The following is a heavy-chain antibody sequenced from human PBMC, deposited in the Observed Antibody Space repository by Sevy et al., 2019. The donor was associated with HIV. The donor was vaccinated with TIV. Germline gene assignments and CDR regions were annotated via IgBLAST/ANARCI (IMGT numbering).Heavy chain of an antibody. CDR1: GYSFTDYW. CDR3: ARRTTWATNWYFDL. Sequence: GESLKISCQVSGYSFTDYWIGWVRQMPRKGLEWMGIIYPGDSDTRYSPSFQGQVTISVDKSLSTAYLQWTSLKASDTAIYHCARRTTWATNWYFDLWGRGTLVTVSS. D-gene: IGHD1-7*01. V-gene: IGHV5-51*01. CDR2: IYPGDSDT. J-gene: IGHJ2*01.